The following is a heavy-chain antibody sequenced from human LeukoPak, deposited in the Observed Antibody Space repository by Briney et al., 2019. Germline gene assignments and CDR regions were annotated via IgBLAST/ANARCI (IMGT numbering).Heavy chain of an antibody. J-gene: IGHJ4*02. Sequence: PSETLSLTCTVSAYSISSDCYWGWIRQPPGKGLEWIGSISYSGTTFCSPSLESRVTISADTSKNQFSLKLSSVTATDTAVYYCARIGVRSVIIFGVFDYWGQGIRVTVSS. CDR3: ARIGVRSVIIFGVFDY. V-gene: IGHV4-38-2*02. D-gene: IGHD3-10*01. CDR1: AYSISSDCY. CDR2: ISYSGTT.